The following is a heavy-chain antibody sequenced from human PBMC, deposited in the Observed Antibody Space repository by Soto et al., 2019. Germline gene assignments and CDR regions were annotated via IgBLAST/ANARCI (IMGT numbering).Heavy chain of an antibody. CDR2: ISGSGTTI. V-gene: IGHV3-48*02. CDR3: ARDQTTGWFDP. D-gene: IGHD4-17*01. Sequence: EVQLVESGGGLVQPGGSLRLSCAASGFTFGSYNMDWVRQAPGKGLEWLSYISGSGTTIYYADSVRGRFTTSRDNAKNSLDLQMNSLRDEDTAVYYCARDQTTGWFDPWGQGTLVTVSS. CDR1: GFTFGSYN. J-gene: IGHJ5*02.